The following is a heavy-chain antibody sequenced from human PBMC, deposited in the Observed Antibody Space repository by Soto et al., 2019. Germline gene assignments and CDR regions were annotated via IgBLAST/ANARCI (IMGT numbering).Heavy chain of an antibody. CDR2: IRSKAYGGTT. V-gene: IGHV3-49*03. J-gene: IGHJ5*02. CDR3: TTNYYDSSGYDNWFDP. CDR1: GFTFGDYA. Sequence: GGSLRLSCTASGFTFGDYAMSWFRQAPGKGLEWVGFIRSKAYGGTTQYAASVKGRFTISRDDSKSIAYLQMNSLKTEDTAVYYCTTNYYDSSGYDNWFDPWGQGTLVTVSS. D-gene: IGHD3-22*01.